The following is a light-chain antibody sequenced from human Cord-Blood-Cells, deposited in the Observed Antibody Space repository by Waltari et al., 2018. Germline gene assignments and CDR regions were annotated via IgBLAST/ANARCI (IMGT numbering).Light chain of an antibody. J-gene: IGLJ1*01. Sequence: QSALTQPASVSGSPGQSIPISCPGTSSDVGGSNYVSWYQQHPGKAPKLMTYEVSNRPSGVSNRFSGSKSGNTASLTISGLQAEDEADYYCSSYTSSSTLYVFGTGTKVTVL. CDR1: SSDVGGSNY. CDR3: SSYTSSSTLYV. CDR2: EVS. V-gene: IGLV2-14*01.